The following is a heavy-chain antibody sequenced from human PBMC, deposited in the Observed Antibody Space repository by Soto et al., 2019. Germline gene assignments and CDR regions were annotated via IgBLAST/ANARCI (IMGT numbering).Heavy chain of an antibody. CDR1: GFTFSSYS. J-gene: IGHJ4*02. D-gene: IGHD6-13*01. Sequence: EVQMVESGGGLVKPGGSLRLSCADSGFTFSSYSMNWVRQAPGKGLAWVSSISSASSYTYYADSVKGRFTISRDNAKNSLFLQMNSLRAGDTAVYYCARVKTGSAAGIGSPADYWGQGTLVTVSS. CDR2: ISSASSYT. CDR3: ARVKTGSAAGIGSPADY. V-gene: IGHV3-21*01.